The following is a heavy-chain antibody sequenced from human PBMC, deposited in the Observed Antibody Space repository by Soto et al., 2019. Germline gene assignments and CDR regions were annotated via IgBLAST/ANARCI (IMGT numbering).Heavy chain of an antibody. CDR3: AASYYDFWSGYTDLTPYDY. D-gene: IGHD3-3*01. Sequence: SVKVSCKASGFTFTSSAVRWVRQARGQRLEWIGWIVVGSGNTNYAQKFQERVTITRDMSTSTAYMELSSLRSEDTAVYYCAASYYDFWSGYTDLTPYDYWGQGTLVTVSS. CDR1: GFTFTSSA. CDR2: IVVGSGNT. V-gene: IGHV1-58*01. J-gene: IGHJ4*02.